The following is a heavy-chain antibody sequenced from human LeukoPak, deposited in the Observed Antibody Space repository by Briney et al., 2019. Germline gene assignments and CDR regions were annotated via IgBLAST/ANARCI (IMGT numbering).Heavy chain of an antibody. Sequence: SETLSLTCTVSGDSISSYYWSWIRQPPGKGLEWVGYIYYSGSTNYNPSLKSRLTISVDTSKNQFSLKLGSVTAADTAVYYCARYIAVAGTFYFDYWGQGTLVTVSS. CDR1: GDSISSYY. V-gene: IGHV4-59*01. CDR2: IYYSGST. CDR3: ARYIAVAGTFYFDY. J-gene: IGHJ4*02. D-gene: IGHD6-19*01.